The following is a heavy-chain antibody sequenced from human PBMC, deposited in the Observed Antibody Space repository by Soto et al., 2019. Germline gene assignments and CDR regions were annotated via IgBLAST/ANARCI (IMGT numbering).Heavy chain of an antibody. V-gene: IGHV3-30*04. Sequence: GGSLRLSCAASGFTFSSYAMHWVHQAPGKGLEWVAVISYDGSNKYYADSVKGRFTISRDNSKNTLYLQMNSLRAEDTAVYYCARDRRYYYGSGSYYDAFDIWGQGTMVTVSS. J-gene: IGHJ3*02. CDR1: GFTFSSYA. D-gene: IGHD3-10*01. CDR3: ARDRRYYYGSGSYYDAFDI. CDR2: ISYDGSNK.